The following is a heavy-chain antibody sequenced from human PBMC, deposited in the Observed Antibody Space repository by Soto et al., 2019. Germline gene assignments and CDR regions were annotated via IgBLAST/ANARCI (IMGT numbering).Heavy chain of an antibody. D-gene: IGHD6-19*01. Sequence: QLQLQESGSGLVKPSQTLSLTCAVSGGSISSGGYSWSWIRQPPGKGLEWIGYIYHSGSTYYNPSFNSRVTISVDRSKNQFSLKLSSVTAADTAVYYCARAGGLGAVAVDYWGQGTLVTVSS. CDR2: IYHSGST. J-gene: IGHJ4*02. CDR3: ARAGGLGAVAVDY. CDR1: GGSISSGGYS. V-gene: IGHV4-30-2*01.